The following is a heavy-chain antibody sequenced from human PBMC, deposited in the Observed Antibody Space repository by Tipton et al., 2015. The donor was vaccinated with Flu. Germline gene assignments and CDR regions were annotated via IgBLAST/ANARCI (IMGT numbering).Heavy chain of an antibody. D-gene: IGHD4-11*01. Sequence: GLVKPSETLSLKCTLSGDSISDHYWSWIRQAPGKGLEWIGYIHHGGSTNYNPSLKSRLSISMDTSKTQFSLNLTSVTAADTAVYYCARRDYSNYVSDPKSLFDPWGQGILVTVSS. J-gene: IGHJ5*02. CDR2: IHHGGST. CDR1: GDSISDHY. V-gene: IGHV4-59*11. CDR3: ARRDYSNYVSDPKSLFDP.